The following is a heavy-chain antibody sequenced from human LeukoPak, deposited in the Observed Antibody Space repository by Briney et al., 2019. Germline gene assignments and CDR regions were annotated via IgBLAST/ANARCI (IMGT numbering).Heavy chain of an antibody. CDR3: ARDPGRSIVVVPAAPSDAFDI. V-gene: IGHV4-30-4*08. D-gene: IGHD2-2*01. Sequence: PSETLSLTCTVSGGSISSGDYYWSWIRQPPGKGLEWIGYIYYSGSTYYNPSLKSRVTISVDTSKNQFSLKLSSVPAADTAVYSCARDPGRSIVVVPAAPSDAFDIWGQGTMVTVSS. J-gene: IGHJ3*02. CDR1: GGSISSGDYY. CDR2: IYYSGST.